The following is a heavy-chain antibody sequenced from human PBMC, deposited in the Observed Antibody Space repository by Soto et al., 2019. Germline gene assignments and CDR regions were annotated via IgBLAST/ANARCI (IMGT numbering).Heavy chain of an antibody. CDR1: GFTFSSYA. CDR2: ISYDGSNK. V-gene: IGHV3-30-3*01. Sequence: QVQLVESGGGVVQPGRSLRLSCAASGFTFSSYAMHWVRQAPGKGLEWVAVISYDGSNKYYADSVKGRFTISRDNSKNTLYLQMNSLRAEDTAVYYCARESGLRWLQLEPFDYWGQRTLVTVSS. CDR3: ARESGLRWLQLEPFDY. D-gene: IGHD5-12*01. J-gene: IGHJ4*02.